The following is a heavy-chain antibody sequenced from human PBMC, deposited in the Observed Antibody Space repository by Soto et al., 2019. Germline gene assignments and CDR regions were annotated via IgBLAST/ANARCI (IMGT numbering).Heavy chain of an antibody. D-gene: IGHD6-19*01. J-gene: IGHJ4*02. CDR2: IHHSGST. CDR3: AREVRSNTGWYWDY. Sequence: QVQLQESGPGLVKPSETLSLTCTVSGGSIISYYWSWIRQSPEKGLEWIGYIHHSGSTLYNPSLNNRATVSLDRSNNQVSLKLTSVTAADTALYYCAREVRSNTGWYWDYWGQGTLVTVSS. V-gene: IGHV4-59*01. CDR1: GGSIISYY.